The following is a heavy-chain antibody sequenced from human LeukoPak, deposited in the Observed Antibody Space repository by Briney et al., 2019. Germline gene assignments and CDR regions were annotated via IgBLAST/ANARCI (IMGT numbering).Heavy chain of an antibody. CDR1: GGSLSSGGYS. CDR3: ARGGDYFDY. D-gene: IGHD4-17*01. J-gene: IGHJ4*02. CDR2: IYHSGST. Sequence: SETLSLTCAVSGGSLSSGGYSWSWIRQPPGKGLEWIGYIYHSGSTYYNPSLKSRVTISVDRSKNQFSLKLSSVTAADTAVYYCARGGDYFDYWGQGTLVTVSS. V-gene: IGHV4-30-2*01.